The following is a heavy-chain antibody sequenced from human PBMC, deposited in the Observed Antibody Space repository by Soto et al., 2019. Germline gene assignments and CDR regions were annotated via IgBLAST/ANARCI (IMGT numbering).Heavy chain of an antibody. CDR3: AKDREGPLDS. D-gene: IGHD3-10*01. CDR2: ISYDGSNK. V-gene: IGHV3-30*18. CDR1: GFTFSTYG. J-gene: IGHJ4*02. Sequence: QVELVESGGGVVQPGRSLRLSCAASGFTFSTYGMHWVRQAPGKGLEWVAVISYDGSNKYYADSVKGRFTISRDNSKNTMYLQMNSLRAEDTAVYYCAKDREGPLDSWGQGTLVIVSS.